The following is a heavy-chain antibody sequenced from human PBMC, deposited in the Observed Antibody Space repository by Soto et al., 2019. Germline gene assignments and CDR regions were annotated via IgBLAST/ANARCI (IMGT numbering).Heavy chain of an antibody. CDR3: AKLTYYYDSSGYYYRQYYFDY. J-gene: IGHJ4*02. CDR2: ISGSGGST. CDR1: GFTFSSYA. V-gene: IGHV3-23*01. Sequence: GGSLRLSCAASGFTFSSYAMSWVRQAPGKGLEWVSAISGSGGSTYYADSVKGRFTISRDNSKNTLYLQMNSLRAEDTAVYYCAKLTYYYDSSGYYYRQYYFDYWGQGTLVTLSS. D-gene: IGHD3-22*01.